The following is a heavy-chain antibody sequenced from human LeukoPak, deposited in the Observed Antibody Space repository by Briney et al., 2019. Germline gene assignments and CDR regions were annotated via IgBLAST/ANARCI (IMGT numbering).Heavy chain of an antibody. V-gene: IGHV1-2*02. D-gene: IGHD6-6*01. CDR2: INPNSGGT. J-gene: IGHJ4*02. CDR1: GYTFTGYY. CDR3: ARVHPIYYSSSSVFDY. Sequence: ASVKVSCKASGYTFTGYYMHWVRQAPGQGLERMRWINPNSGGTNYAQKFQGRVTMTRDTPISTAYMELSRLRSDDTAVYYCARVHPIYYSSSSVFDYWGQGTLVTVSS.